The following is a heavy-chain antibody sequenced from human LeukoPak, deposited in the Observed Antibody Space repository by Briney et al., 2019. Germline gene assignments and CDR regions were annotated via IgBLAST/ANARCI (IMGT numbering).Heavy chain of an antibody. CDR1: GGSISSSSYY. V-gene: IGHV4-61*02. Sequence: SETLSLTCTVSGGSISSSSYYWGWIRQPAGKGLEWIGRIYISGSTNYNPSLTSRVTIAVDTSKNQFSLKLSSVTAADTAVYYCARLRKYYYDSSGYYYGGYFFDFWGQGTLVTVSS. J-gene: IGHJ4*02. CDR2: IYISGST. D-gene: IGHD3-22*01. CDR3: ARLRKYYYDSSGYYYGGYFFDF.